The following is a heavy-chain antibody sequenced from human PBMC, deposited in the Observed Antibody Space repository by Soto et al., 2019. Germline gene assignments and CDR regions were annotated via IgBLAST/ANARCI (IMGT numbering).Heavy chain of an antibody. CDR1: GFTFRSYA. V-gene: IGHV3-23*01. CDR3: AKGVGYSYGSGVDY. J-gene: IGHJ4*02. Sequence: GGSLRLSCAASGFTFRSYAMSWVRQATGKGLEWVSAISGSGGSTYYADSVKGRFTISRDNSKNTLYLQMNSLRAEDTAVYYCAKGVGYSYGSGVDYWGQGTLVTVSS. D-gene: IGHD5-18*01. CDR2: ISGSGGST.